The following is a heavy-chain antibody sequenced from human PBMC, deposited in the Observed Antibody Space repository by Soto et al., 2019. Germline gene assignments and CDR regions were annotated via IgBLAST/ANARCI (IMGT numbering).Heavy chain of an antibody. J-gene: IGHJ6*03. D-gene: IGHD3-16*01. CDR2: IYYSGST. V-gene: IGHV4-59*08. CDR3: ARHSLGDNHSKNRIAIKQTDTDYYYYYYYMDV. CDR1: GGSISSYY. Sequence: SETLSLTCTVSGGSISSYYWSWIRQPPGKGLEWIGYIYYSGSTNYNPSLKSRVPISVDTSKNQFSLKLSSVTAADTAVYYCARHSLGDNHSKNRIAIKQTDTDYYYYYYYMDVWGKGTTVTVSS.